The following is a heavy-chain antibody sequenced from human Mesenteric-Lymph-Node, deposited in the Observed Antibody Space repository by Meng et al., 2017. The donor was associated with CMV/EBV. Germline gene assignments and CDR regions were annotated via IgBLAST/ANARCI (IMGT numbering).Heavy chain of an antibody. Sequence: LSLTCAVSGFTLNDYTMNWVRQAPGKGLEWVSSISGSSDYTHYTDLVKGRFTISRDNAQRSVYLQMDSLRAEDTAVYYCARSYNWGFDYWGQGTLVTVSS. V-gene: IGHV3-21*01. CDR3: ARSYNWGFDY. CDR2: ISGSSDYT. CDR1: GFTLNDYT. J-gene: IGHJ4*02. D-gene: IGHD7-27*01.